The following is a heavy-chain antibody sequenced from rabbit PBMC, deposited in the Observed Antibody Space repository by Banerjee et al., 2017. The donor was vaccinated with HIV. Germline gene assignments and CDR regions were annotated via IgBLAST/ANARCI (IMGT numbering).Heavy chain of an antibody. V-gene: IGHV1S47*01. J-gene: IGHJ4*01. CDR2: INIATGKS. CDR3: ARDGAGGSYFAL. Sequence: QEQLVESGGGLVQPEGSLTLTCKASGVSFSDKDVMCWVRQAPGKGLEWITCINIATGKSVYASWVNGRFSISRENAQNTVFLQMTSLTAADTATYFCARDGAGGSYFALWGPGTLVTVS. D-gene: IGHD8-1*01. CDR1: GVSFSDKDV.